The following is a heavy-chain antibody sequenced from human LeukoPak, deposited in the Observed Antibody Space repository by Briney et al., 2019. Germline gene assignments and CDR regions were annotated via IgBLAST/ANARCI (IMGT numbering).Heavy chain of an antibody. Sequence: GASVKVSCKASGGTFSSYAISWVRQAPGQGLEWMGRIIPMFVSANYAQKFQGRVTITTDESTTTAYMELSSLRSEDTAVYYCARPYSSGWYPFDIWGQGTVVTVSS. CDR1: GGTFSSYA. D-gene: IGHD6-19*01. V-gene: IGHV1-69*05. CDR3: ARPYSSGWYPFDI. J-gene: IGHJ3*02. CDR2: IIPMFVSA.